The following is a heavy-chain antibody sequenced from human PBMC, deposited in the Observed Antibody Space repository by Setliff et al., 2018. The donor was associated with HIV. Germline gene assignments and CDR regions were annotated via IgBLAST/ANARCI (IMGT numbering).Heavy chain of an antibody. J-gene: IGHJ3*02. CDR3: AGPRGDEAFDI. V-gene: IGHV1-69*10. CDR2: IISILDIT. CDR1: GGTSSTHA. Sequence: SVKVSCKASGGTSSTHAMDWVRQAPGQGLEWMGQIISILDITTYAQQLQGRVTITADESTSTFYMELSSLRSADTAVYYCAGPRGDEAFDIWGQGTKVTVSS. D-gene: IGHD3-10*01.